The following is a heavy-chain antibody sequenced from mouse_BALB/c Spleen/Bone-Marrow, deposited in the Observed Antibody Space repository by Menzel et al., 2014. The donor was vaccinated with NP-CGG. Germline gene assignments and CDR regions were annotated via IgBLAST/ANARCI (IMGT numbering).Heavy chain of an antibody. V-gene: IGHV2-6-2*01. CDR3: ARQGYDGAMDY. D-gene: IGHD2-2*01. J-gene: IGHJ4*01. CDR2: IWSDGST. Sequence: QVELQQSGPDLVAPSQSLSITCTVPGFSLTSYGVHWVRQPPGKGLEWLVVIWSDGSTTYKSALKSRLSISKDNSKSQFFLKMNSLQTDDTAMYDCARQGYDGAMDYWGQGPSVTVSS. CDR1: GFSLTSYG.